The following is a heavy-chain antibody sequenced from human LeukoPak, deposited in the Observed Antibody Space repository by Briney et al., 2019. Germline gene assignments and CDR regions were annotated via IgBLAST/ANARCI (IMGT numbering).Heavy chain of an antibody. CDR3: ARALNPLTGTYYFDY. J-gene: IGHJ4*02. CDR2: IYISGST. D-gene: IGHD4/OR15-4a*01. Sequence: SETLSLTCSVSGASINSHYWTWIRRPAGKGLEWIGRIYISGSTNCSPSLKSRVTMSVDTSKNQFSLNLISVTAADTAVYYCARALNPLTGTYYFDYWGRGTLVTVSS. V-gene: IGHV4-4*07. CDR1: GASINSHY.